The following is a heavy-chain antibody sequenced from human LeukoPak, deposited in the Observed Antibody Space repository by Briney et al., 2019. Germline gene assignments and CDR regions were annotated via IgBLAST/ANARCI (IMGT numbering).Heavy chain of an antibody. D-gene: IGHD5-24*01. J-gene: IGHJ3*01. CDR3: ARGGDGYNDDAFEV. CDR2: IYKSATT. Sequence: KLSETLSLTCTVSGDSIRSHYCAWIRQSPGKGLEWIGHIYKSATTDYNPSFKSRVTISLDTSKKQFSLKMTSVTALDSAVYYCARGGDGYNDDAFEVWGLGTAVTVSS. CDR1: GDSIRSHY. V-gene: IGHV4-59*11.